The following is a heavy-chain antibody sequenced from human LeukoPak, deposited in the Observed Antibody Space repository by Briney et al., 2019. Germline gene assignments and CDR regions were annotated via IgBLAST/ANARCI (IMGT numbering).Heavy chain of an antibody. CDR3: ASKGWLLGRQYYSDY. CDR1: GGSFSGYY. Sequence: SETLSLTCAVYGGSFSGYYWSWIRQPPGKGLEWIGELNHSGSTNYHPSLKSRVTISVDTSTNQCSLKLSSVAAADTAVYYCASKGWLLGRQYYSDYWGQGTLVTVSS. D-gene: IGHD2-15*01. J-gene: IGHJ4*02. V-gene: IGHV4-34*01. CDR2: LNHSGST.